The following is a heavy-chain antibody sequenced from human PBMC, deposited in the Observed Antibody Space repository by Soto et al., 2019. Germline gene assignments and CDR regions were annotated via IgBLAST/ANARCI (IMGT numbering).Heavy chain of an antibody. J-gene: IGHJ6*02. CDR3: ARVSGYSGYDDTYYYYGMDV. V-gene: IGHV1-69*02. Sequence: ASVKASCKALGATSSSYTISGGRRAPGQGLEGMGRIIPILSIANYAQKFQGRVTITADKSTSTAYMELSSLRSEDTAVYYCARVSGYSGYDDTYYYYGMDVWGQGTTVTVSS. CDR2: IIPILSIA. D-gene: IGHD5-12*01. CDR1: GATSSSYT.